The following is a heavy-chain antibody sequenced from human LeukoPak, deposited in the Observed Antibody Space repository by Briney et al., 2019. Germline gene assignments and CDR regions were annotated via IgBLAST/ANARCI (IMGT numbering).Heavy chain of an antibody. J-gene: IGHJ4*02. CDR3: ASRLVGATADY. CDR2: IYHSGST. D-gene: IGHD1-26*01. Sequence: SETLSLTCAVSGYSISSGYYWGCIRQPPGKGLEWIGSIYHSGSTYYNPSLKSRVTISVDTSKNQFSLKLSSVTAADTAVYYCASRLVGATADYWGQGTLVTVSS. CDR1: GYSISSGYY. V-gene: IGHV4-38-2*01.